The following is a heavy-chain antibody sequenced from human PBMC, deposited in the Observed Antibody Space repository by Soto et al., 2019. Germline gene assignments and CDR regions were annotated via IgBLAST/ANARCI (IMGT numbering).Heavy chain of an antibody. CDR2: IIPIFGTA. J-gene: IGHJ6*02. Sequence: SVKVSCKASGGTFSSYAISWVRQAPGQGLEWMGGIIPIFGTANYAQKFQGRVTITADESTSTAYMELSSLRSEDTAVYYCARASLTMVRGVDYYGMDVWGQGTTVTVSS. CDR3: ARASLTMVRGVDYYGMDV. V-gene: IGHV1-69*13. CDR1: GGTFSSYA. D-gene: IGHD3-10*01.